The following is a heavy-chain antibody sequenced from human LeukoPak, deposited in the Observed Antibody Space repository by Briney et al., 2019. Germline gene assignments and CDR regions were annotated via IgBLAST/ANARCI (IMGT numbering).Heavy chain of an antibody. CDR3: AKGSGQDIAAAGFFDY. Sequence: PGGSLRLSCAASGFTFSSYAMSWVRQAPGKGLEWVSAISGSGGSTYYADSVKGRFTISRDNSKNTLYLQMNSLRAEDTAVYYCAKGSGQDIAAAGFFDYWGQGTLVTVSS. CDR1: GFTFSSYA. CDR2: ISGSGGST. J-gene: IGHJ4*02. D-gene: IGHD6-13*01. V-gene: IGHV3-23*01.